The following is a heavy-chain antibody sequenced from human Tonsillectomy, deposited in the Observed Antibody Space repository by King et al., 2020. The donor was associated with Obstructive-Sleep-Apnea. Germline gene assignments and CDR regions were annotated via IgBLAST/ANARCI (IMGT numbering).Heavy chain of an antibody. CDR2: VNYNGDT. Sequence: QLQESGPGLVKPSETLSLTCTISGGSISSSSYYWGWIRQPPGKGLEWIGNVNYNGDTYDNPSLKSRVTISVDTSKNQFSLRLSSVTAADTAVYYCASEPAYRNNWYWSDYYFYPMDVWGQGTTVTVSS. V-gene: IGHV4-39*01. CDR1: GGSISSSSYY. D-gene: IGHD6-13*01. CDR3: ASEPAYRNNWYWSDYYFYPMDV. J-gene: IGHJ6*02.